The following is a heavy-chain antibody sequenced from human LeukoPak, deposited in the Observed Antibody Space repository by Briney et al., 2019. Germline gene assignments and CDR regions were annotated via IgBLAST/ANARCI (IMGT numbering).Heavy chain of an antibody. CDR3: ARLESLDIVVVPAAMNYYMDV. Sequence: GESLKISCKGSGYSFTSYWIGWVRQMPGKGVEWMAIIYPGDSDTRYSPSFQGQVTISADKSIRAAYLQWSSLKASDTAMYYCARLESLDIVVVPAAMNYYMDVSGKGTTVTVSS. D-gene: IGHD2-2*03. V-gene: IGHV5-51*01. J-gene: IGHJ6*03. CDR1: GYSFTSYW. CDR2: IYPGDSDT.